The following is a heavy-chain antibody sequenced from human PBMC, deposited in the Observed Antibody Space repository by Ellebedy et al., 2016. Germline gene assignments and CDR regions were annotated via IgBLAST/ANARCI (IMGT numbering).Heavy chain of an antibody. J-gene: IGHJ4*02. CDR2: IYYSGST. V-gene: IGHV4-59*08. CDR3: ARYYRSTWYYFDQ. Sequence: SETLSLTXTVSGGSISSYYWSWIRQPPGKGLEWIGYIYYSGSTNYNPSLKSRVTISVDTSKNQFSLKLNSVTAADTAVYYCARYYRSTWYYFDQWGQGTLVTVSS. CDR1: GGSISSYY. D-gene: IGHD6-13*01.